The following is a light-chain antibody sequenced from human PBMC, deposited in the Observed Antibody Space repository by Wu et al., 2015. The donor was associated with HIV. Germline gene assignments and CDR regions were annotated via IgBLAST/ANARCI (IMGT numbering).Light chain of an antibody. CDR1: QGISSY. Sequence: IQLTQSPSSLSASVGDRVTITCRASQGISSYLAWYQQKPGKAPKLLIYAASTLQSGVPSRFSGSGSGTDFTLTISSLQPEDFATYYCQQLNSYPPCSFGGGTEGGDQT. J-gene: IGKJ4*01. V-gene: IGKV1-9*01. CDR3: QQLNSYPPCS. CDR2: AAS.